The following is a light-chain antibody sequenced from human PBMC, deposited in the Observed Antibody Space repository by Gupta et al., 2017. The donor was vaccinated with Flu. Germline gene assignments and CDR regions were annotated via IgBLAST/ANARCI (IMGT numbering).Light chain of an antibody. V-gene: IGKV3-15*01. J-gene: IGKJ4*01. CDR3: QQYNRWPPLT. CDR2: AAS. CDR1: QNVNSN. Sequence: EVVLTQSPATLSVSPGERVSLSCRASQNVNSNLAWYQQKPGQPPRRLIYAASSRATGVPARFSGAGCGTDFSLTVSGLQSEDSAIYYCQQYNRWPPLTFGGGTKVEI.